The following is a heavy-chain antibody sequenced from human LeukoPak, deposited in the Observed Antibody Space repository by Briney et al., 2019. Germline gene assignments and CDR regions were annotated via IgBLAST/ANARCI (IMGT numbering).Heavy chain of an antibody. J-gene: IGHJ4*02. Sequence: ASVKVSCKASGYTFTSYYMHWVRQAPGQGLEWMGIINPSGGSTSYAQKFQGRVTMTRDTSTSTVYMELSSLRSEDTAVYYCARGSDDYVWGSYLATDYWGQGTLVTVSS. CDR2: INPSGGST. D-gene: IGHD3-16*02. CDR1: GYTFTSYY. V-gene: IGHV1-46*01. CDR3: ARGSDDYVWGSYLATDY.